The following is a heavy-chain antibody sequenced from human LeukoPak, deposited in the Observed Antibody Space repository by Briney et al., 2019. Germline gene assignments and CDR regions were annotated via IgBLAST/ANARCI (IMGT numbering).Heavy chain of an antibody. J-gene: IGHJ4*02. D-gene: IGHD1-26*01. CDR3: AKDREAGLYHFDY. CDR2: ISYDGSNK. V-gene: IGHV3-30*18. Sequence: PGGSLRLSCAASGFTFSNYGMHWVRQAPGKGLEWVAVISYDGSNKYYADFVKGRFTISRDNSKNTLYLQVNSLRPEDTAVYYCAKDREAGLYHFDYWGQGTLVTVSS. CDR1: GFTFSNYG.